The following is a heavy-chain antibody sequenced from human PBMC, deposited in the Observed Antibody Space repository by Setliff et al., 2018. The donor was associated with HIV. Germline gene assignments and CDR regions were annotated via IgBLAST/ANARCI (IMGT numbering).Heavy chain of an antibody. Sequence: SETLSLTCTVSGDSIDSPHCWSWVRQSLEKGLEWIGSIYYSGNTYYNPSLKSRVTVSVDTSKNQFSVKLTSATAADTAVYYCARGPPAEDYYYYMDVWDKGTTVTVSS. V-gene: IGHV4-39*01. CDR3: ARGPPAEDYYYYMDV. CDR2: IYYSGNT. CDR1: GDSIDSPHC. J-gene: IGHJ6*03.